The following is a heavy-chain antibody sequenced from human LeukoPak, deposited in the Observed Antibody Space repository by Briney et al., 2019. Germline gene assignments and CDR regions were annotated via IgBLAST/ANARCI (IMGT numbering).Heavy chain of an antibody. V-gene: IGHV3-48*03. J-gene: IGHJ4*02. CDR2: ISSSGSTI. Sequence: PGGSLRLSCAASGFTFSSYEMNWVRQAPGKGLEWVSYISSSGSTIYYADSVKGRFTISRDNAKNSLYLQMNSLRAEDTALYYCARSTLQVYYYDSSGYFFDYWGQGTLVTVSS. CDR3: ARSTLQVYYYDSSGYFFDY. D-gene: IGHD3-22*01. CDR1: GFTFSSYE.